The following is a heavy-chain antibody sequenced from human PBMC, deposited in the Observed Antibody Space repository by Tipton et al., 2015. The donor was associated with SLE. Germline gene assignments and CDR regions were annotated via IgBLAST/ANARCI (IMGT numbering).Heavy chain of an antibody. Sequence: SLRLSCAASGFTFSSYAMSWVRQAPGKGLEWVSAISGSGGSTYYADSVKGRFTISRDNAKNSLYLQMNSLRAEDTAVYYCARDWTEDYWGQGTLVTVSS. CDR2: ISGSGGST. D-gene: IGHD3/OR15-3a*01. V-gene: IGHV3-23*01. J-gene: IGHJ4*02. CDR3: ARDWTEDY. CDR1: GFTFSSYA.